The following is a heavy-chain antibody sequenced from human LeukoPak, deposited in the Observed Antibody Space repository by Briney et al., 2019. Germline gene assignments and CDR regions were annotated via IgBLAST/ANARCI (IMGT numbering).Heavy chain of an antibody. CDR2: INPNSGGT. J-gene: IGHJ5*02. CDR1: GGTFSSYA. CDR3: ARSGVGYCSSTSCYYWFDP. D-gene: IGHD2-2*01. Sequence: ASVKVSCKASGGTFSSYAISWVRQAPGQGLEWMGWINPNSGGTNYAQKFQGRVTMTRDTSISTAYMELSRLRSDDTAVYYCARSGVGYCSSTSCYYWFDPWGQGTLVTVSS. V-gene: IGHV1-2*02.